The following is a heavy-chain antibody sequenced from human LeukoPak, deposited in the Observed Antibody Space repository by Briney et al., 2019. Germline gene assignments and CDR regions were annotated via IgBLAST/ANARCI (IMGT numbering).Heavy chain of an antibody. CDR3: ARDSGATMIVFDY. V-gene: IGHV3-20*04. CDR2: INWNGGST. CDR1: GFTFSSYW. D-gene: IGHD3-22*01. Sequence: GGSLRLSCAASGFTFSSYWMSWVRQAPGKGLEWVSGINWNGGSTGYADSVKGRFTISRDNAKNSLYLQMNSLRAEDTALYYCARDSGATMIVFDYWGQGTLVTVSS. J-gene: IGHJ4*02.